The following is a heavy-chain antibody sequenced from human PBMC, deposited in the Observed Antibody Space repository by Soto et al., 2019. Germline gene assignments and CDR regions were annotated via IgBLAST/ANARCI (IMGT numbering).Heavy chain of an antibody. Sequence: EVQLLESGGGLVQPGGSLRLSCGVSGFTFNDFEMNWVRQAPGKGLEWLAYIDGSGTTKKYADSVRGRFTISRDNPNNSLFRQMSSLSAADTAMYYCARGLGRFNYGGQGTLVSVSS. D-gene: IGHD3-10*01. CDR3: ARGLGRFNY. J-gene: IGHJ4*02. CDR1: GFTFNDFE. V-gene: IGHV3-48*03. CDR2: IDGSGTTK.